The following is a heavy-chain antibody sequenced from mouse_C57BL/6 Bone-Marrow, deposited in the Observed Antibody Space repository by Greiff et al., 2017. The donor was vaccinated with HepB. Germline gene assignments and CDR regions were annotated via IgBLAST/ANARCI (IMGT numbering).Heavy chain of an antibody. CDR3: TKGYRGFAY. V-gene: IGHV14-4*01. CDR2: IDPENGDT. CDR1: GFNIKDDY. D-gene: IGHD2-2*01. Sequence: EVKLMESGAELVRPGASVKLSCTASGFNIKDDYMHWVKQRPEQGLEWIGWIDPENGDTEYASKFQGKATITADTSSNTAYLQLSSLTSEDTAVYYCTKGYRGFAYWGQGTLVTVSA. J-gene: IGHJ3*01.